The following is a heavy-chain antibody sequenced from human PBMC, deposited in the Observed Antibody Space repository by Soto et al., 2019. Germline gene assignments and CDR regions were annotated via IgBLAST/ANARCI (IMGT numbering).Heavy chain of an antibody. CDR3: ARGPYVLIFGYGMEV. J-gene: IGHJ6*02. D-gene: IGHD3-3*01. CDR1: GGSISSGGYS. V-gene: IGHV4-30-2*01. Sequence: SETLSLICAVSGGSISSGGYSCSWIRHPPGKGLEWIGYIYHSVSTYYNPSLTRRVTLSVDRSKNQFSLKLSSVTAADTAVYYCARGPYVLIFGYGMEVWGQGTTLTLSS. CDR2: IYHSVST.